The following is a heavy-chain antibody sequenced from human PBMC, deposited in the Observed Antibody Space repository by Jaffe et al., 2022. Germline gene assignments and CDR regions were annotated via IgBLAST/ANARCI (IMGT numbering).Heavy chain of an antibody. D-gene: IGHD2-15*01. CDR2: ISSSSDTI. Sequence: EVQLVESGGGLVQPGGSLRLSCAASGFTFSNYIMNWVRQAPGKGLEWVSYISSSSDTIYYADSVKGRFTISRDNAKNSLYLQMNSLRAEDTAVYYCARPRYCGGGSCYSDVWGKGTTVTVSS. J-gene: IGHJ6*04. V-gene: IGHV3-48*01. CDR1: GFTFSNYI. CDR3: ARPRYCGGGSCYSDV.